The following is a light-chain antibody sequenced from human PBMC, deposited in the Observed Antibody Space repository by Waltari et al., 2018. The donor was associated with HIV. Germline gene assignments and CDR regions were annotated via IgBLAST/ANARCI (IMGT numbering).Light chain of an antibody. V-gene: IGKV1-12*01. CDR2: AAS. Sequence: DIQVTQSPSSVSASVGDRVTIACRASQRISRWLAWYQQKPGKVPKLLIYAASSLQSGVPSRFSGSGSGTDFTLTISSLQPEDFATYYCQKADTFPFTFGGGTKVE. J-gene: IGKJ4*01. CDR3: QKADTFPFT. CDR1: QRISRW.